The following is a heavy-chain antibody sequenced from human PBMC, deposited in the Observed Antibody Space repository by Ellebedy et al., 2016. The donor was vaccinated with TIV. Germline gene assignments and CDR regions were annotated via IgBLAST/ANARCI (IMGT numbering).Heavy chain of an antibody. CDR3: ARDGYNSKRPYYYYGMDV. CDR1: GFTFSSYS. Sequence: GESLKISCAASGFTFSSYSMNWVRQAPGKGLEWVSSISSSSSYIYYADSVKGRFTISRDNAKNSLYLQMNSLRAEDTAVYYCARDGYNSKRPYYYYGMDVWGQGTTVTVSS. D-gene: IGHD1-1*01. CDR2: ISSSSSYI. J-gene: IGHJ6*02. V-gene: IGHV3-21*01.